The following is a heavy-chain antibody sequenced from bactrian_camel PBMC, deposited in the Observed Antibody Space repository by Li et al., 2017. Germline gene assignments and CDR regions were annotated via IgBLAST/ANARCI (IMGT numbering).Heavy chain of an antibody. V-gene: IGHV3S53*01. CDR1: GEYVMYC. CDR3: ANDEGGSWSRFSDFGN. Sequence: HVQMVESGGGSVQSGGSLRLSCAPSGEYVMYCPAWFRQVPGKGREGVAAIDNDGITTDADFVRGRFTISREHDSNTTFLQMNRLLPEDTAMYYCANDEGGSWSRFSDFGNWGQGTQVTV. J-gene: IGHJ6*01. CDR2: IDNDGIT. D-gene: IGHD6*01.